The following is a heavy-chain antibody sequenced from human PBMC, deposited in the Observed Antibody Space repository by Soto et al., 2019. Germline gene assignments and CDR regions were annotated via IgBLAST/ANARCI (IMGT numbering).Heavy chain of an antibody. D-gene: IGHD3-22*01. Sequence: QVVVVESGGGVVQPGRSLTLSCAASGFMFETFYMHWVRQAPGKGLQWVAVISSDGRNKYYAESVKGRFSISRDNSKNTLYLQLNSLIPQETAVYYCARVFDGYYLDYWGQGALVTVSA. CDR2: ISSDGRNK. CDR3: ARVFDGYYLDY. CDR1: GFMFETFY. V-gene: IGHV3-30*04. J-gene: IGHJ4*02.